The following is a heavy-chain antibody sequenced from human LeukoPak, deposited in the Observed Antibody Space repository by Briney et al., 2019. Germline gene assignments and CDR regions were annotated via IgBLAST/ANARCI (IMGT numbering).Heavy chain of an antibody. J-gene: IGHJ6*02. D-gene: IGHD3-10*01. V-gene: IGHV1-69*04. CDR3: ARARSRVRGVTHAGYGMDV. CDR2: IIPILGIA. Sequence: SVKVSCKASGGTFSSYAISWVRQAPGQGLEWMERIIPILGIANYAQKFQGRVTITADKSTSTAYMELSSLRSEDTAVYYCARARSRVRGVTHAGYGMDVWGQGTTVTVSS. CDR1: GGTFSSYA.